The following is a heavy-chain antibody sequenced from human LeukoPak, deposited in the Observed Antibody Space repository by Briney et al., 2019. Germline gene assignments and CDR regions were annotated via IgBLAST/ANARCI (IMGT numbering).Heavy chain of an antibody. D-gene: IGHD2-2*01. J-gene: IGHJ3*02. CDR2: INHGGST. CDR3: ARHGSTSLHYAFDI. Sequence: KASETLSLTCAVYGGSFSGYYWSWIRQPPGKGLEWIGEINHGGSTNYNPSLKSRVTISVDTSKNQFSLKLNSVIAADTALYYCARHGSTSLHYAFDIWGQGTMVTVSS. CDR1: GGSFSGYY. V-gene: IGHV4-34*01.